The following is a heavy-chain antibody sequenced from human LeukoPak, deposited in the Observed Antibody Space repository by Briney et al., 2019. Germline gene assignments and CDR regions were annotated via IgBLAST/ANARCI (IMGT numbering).Heavy chain of an antibody. CDR2: ISYSGST. J-gene: IGHJ4*02. CDR1: GDSISSYH. Sequence: SDTLSLTCTVSGDSISSYHWSWIRQPPGKGLEWIGYISYSGSTNCNPSLKSRVTISLDTSKNQFSLKLSSVTASDTAVYYCARVGRGDYVWGSYSFDYWGQGTLVTVSS. CDR3: ARVGRGDYVWGSYSFDY. D-gene: IGHD3-16*01. V-gene: IGHV4-59*12.